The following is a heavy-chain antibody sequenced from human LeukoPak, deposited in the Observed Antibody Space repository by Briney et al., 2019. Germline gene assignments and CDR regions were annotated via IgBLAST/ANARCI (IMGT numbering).Heavy chain of an antibody. CDR1: GGSINDFY. J-gene: IGHJ4*02. Sequence: PSETLSLTCTVSGGSINDFYWSWIRQPPGKGLEWIGYIHYIGSTTFNPSLQSRVTISLDTSKNQFSLKLNSVTAADTAVYYCARSHSVWELRVWGQGTLVTVSS. V-gene: IGHV4-59*08. CDR3: ARSHSVWELRV. D-gene: IGHD1-26*01. CDR2: IHYIGST.